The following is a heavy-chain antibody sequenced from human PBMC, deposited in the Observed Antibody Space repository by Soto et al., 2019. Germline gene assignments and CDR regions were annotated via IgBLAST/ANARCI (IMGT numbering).Heavy chain of an antibody. V-gene: IGHV1-69*01. D-gene: IGHD1-1*01. Sequence: QVQLVQSGAEVKKPGSSVKVSCKASGGTFSSYAISWVRQAPGQGLEWMGGIIPIFGTANYAQKFQGRVTITADESTSTAYMELSSLRSEDTAVYYCARDRRVNPATNNGFWYFDLWGRGTLVTVSS. CDR1: GGTFSSYA. J-gene: IGHJ2*01. CDR2: IIPIFGTA. CDR3: ARDRRVNPATNNGFWYFDL.